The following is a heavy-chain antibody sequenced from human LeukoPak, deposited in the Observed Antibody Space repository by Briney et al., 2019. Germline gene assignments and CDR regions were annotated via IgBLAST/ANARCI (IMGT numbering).Heavy chain of an antibody. Sequence: GGSLRLSCAASGFTFRTSWMSWVRQAPGKGLEWVANINPDGSQIYYVDSMRGRFTVSRDNAKNSLYLQMNSLRIEDSAVYYCAKEVSVVGAPDYWGQGSLVTVSS. J-gene: IGHJ4*02. CDR1: GFTFRTSW. CDR2: INPDGSQI. CDR3: AKEVSVVGAPDY. D-gene: IGHD1-26*01. V-gene: IGHV3-7*01.